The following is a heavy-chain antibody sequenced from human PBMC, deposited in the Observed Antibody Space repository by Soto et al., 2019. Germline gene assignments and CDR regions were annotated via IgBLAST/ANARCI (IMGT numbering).Heavy chain of an antibody. CDR1: GFTFSSYS. CDR3: ARDGLASSVTTTYYYGMDV. CDR2: ISSSSSYI. J-gene: IGHJ6*02. D-gene: IGHD5-12*01. V-gene: IGHV3-21*01. Sequence: EVQLVESGGGLVKPGGSLRLSCAASGFTFSSYSMNWVRQAPGKGLEWVSSISSSSSYIYYADSVKGRFTISRDNAKNSLYLQMNSLRAEDTAVYYCARDGLASSVTTTYYYGMDVWGQGTTVTVSS.